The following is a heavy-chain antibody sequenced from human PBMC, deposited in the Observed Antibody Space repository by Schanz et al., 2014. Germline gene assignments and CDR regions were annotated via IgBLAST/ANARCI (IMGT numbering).Heavy chain of an antibody. V-gene: IGHV3-23*04. CDR3: AKIRYDSSGYYLPYYGMDV. Sequence: EVQLVESGGGMVKPGGSLRLSCAASGFTFTYYSMNWVRQAPGKGLEWVAGISGSGGSTDYADSVKGRFIIPRDNSKNTLYLQMNSLRAEDTAVYYCAKIRYDSSGYYLPYYGMDVWGQGTTVIVSS. D-gene: IGHD3-22*01. J-gene: IGHJ6*02. CDR1: GFTFTYYS. CDR2: ISGSGGST.